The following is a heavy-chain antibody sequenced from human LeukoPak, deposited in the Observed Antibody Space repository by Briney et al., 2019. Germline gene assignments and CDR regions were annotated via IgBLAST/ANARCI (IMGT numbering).Heavy chain of an antibody. CDR2: IYPGDSDT. Sequence: GESLKISCKASGYSFTSYWIGWVRQMPGKGLEWMGIIYPGDSDTRYSPSFQGQVTISADKSISTAYLQWSSLKASDTAMYYCARPYGLSSGYYPPDYWGQGTLVTVSS. V-gene: IGHV5-51*01. CDR1: GYSFTSYW. D-gene: IGHD3-22*01. J-gene: IGHJ4*02. CDR3: ARPYGLSSGYYPPDY.